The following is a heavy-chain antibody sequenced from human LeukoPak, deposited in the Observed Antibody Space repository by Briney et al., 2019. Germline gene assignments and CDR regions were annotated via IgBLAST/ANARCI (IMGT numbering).Heavy chain of an antibody. Sequence: ASVKVSCKASGYTFTSYGISCVRQAPGQGLEWMGWISAYNGNTNYAQKLQGRVTMTTDTSTSTAYMELRSLRSDDTAVYYCARDGRVPGTTYAYYYYYMDVWGKGTTVTVSS. CDR1: GYTFTSYG. J-gene: IGHJ6*03. V-gene: IGHV1-18*01. CDR3: ARDGRVPGTTYAYYYYYMDV. D-gene: IGHD1-1*01. CDR2: ISAYNGNT.